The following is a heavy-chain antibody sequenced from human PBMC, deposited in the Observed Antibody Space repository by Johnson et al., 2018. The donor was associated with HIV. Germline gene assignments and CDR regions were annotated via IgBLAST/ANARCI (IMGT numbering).Heavy chain of an antibody. Sequence: QVQLVESGGGVVQPGRSRRLSCAASGFTFSNYAMHWVRQAPGKGLEWVAVISYDGSNTYYADSVKGRFTISRDNSKNTLYLQMNSLRPEDTAVYYCARDSGSGWGGDAFDFWGQGTTVTVSS. V-gene: IGHV3-30*04. J-gene: IGHJ3*01. CDR3: ARDSGSGWGGDAFDF. D-gene: IGHD6-19*01. CDR2: ISYDGSNT. CDR1: GFTFSNYA.